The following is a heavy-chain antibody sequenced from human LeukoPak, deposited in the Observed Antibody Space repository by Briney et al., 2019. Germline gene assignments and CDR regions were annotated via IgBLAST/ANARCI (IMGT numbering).Heavy chain of an antibody. V-gene: IGHV4-59*08. CDR1: DDSISSYY. CDR2: IYSTGAI. CDR3: ARLKVGAYFDL. Sequence: SETLSLTCTVSDDSISSYYWSWIRQPPGKGPEWIAYIYSTGAISYNPSLRSRVSISLDTSKSHFSLKLSSVTVADTAVYFCARLKVGAYFDLWGRGTLVTVSS. D-gene: IGHD3-16*01. J-gene: IGHJ2*01.